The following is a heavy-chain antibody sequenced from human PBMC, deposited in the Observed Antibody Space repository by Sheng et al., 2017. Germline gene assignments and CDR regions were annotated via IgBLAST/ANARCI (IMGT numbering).Heavy chain of an antibody. V-gene: IGHV4-39*07. D-gene: IGHD1-1*01. CDR2: IFYTGGT. Sequence: QLQLQESGPGLVKPSETLSLTCTVSGGSISSSSYYWGWIRQPPGKGLEWIGSIFYTGGTYYNPSLKSRVTISVDTSKNQFSLKVSSVTAADTALYYCGRNWIGAFDIWGQGQWSPSLQ. J-gene: IGHJ3*02. CDR3: GRNWIGAFDI. CDR1: GGSISSSSYY.